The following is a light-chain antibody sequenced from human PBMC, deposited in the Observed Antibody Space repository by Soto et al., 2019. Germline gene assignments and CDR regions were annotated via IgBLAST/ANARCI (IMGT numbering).Light chain of an antibody. CDR2: GNS. V-gene: IGLV1-40*01. CDR3: QSYDSSLSGYVV. Sequence: QSALTQPPSVSGAPGQRVTISCTGSSSNIGAGYDVHWYQQLPGTAPKLLIYGNSNRPSGVPDRFSGPKSGTSASLAITGLQAEDEADYYCQSYDSSLSGYVVFGGGTKLTVL. J-gene: IGLJ2*01. CDR1: SSNIGAGYD.